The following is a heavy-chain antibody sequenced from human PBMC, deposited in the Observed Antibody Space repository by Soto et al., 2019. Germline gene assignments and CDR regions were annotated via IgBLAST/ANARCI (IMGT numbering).Heavy chain of an antibody. CDR1: GYTLTSYG. V-gene: IGHV1-18*01. J-gene: IGHJ4*02. D-gene: IGHD6-13*01. CDR2: ISAYNGNT. Sequence: QVQLVQSGAEVKKPGASVKVSCKASGYTLTSYGISWVRQAPGQGLEWMGWISAYNGNTNYAQKLQGRVPMTTDTSTRTAYMELRSLSSADTAVYYCARDWAAARPVDYWRQGCLVTVSS. CDR3: ARDWAAARPVDY.